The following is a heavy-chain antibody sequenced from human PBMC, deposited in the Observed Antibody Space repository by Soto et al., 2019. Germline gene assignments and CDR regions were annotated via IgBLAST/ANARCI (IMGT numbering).Heavy chain of an antibody. CDR3: ARGHRSSGKIFDS. Sequence: EVQLVESGGGLVKPGGSVRLSCAASGFTFSNAWMSWVRQAPGKGLEWVGRIKSKSAGGTTEYDAPVKDRFTISRDDSQNTLYLQMNSLKIEDTAVYYCARGHRSSGKIFDSWGQGTLVTVSS. V-gene: IGHV3-15*01. D-gene: IGHD3-22*01. CDR1: GFTFSNAW. CDR2: IKSKSAGGTT. J-gene: IGHJ4*02.